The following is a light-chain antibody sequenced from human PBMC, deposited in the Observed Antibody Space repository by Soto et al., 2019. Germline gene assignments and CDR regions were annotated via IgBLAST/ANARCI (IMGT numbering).Light chain of an antibody. V-gene: IGKV1-39*01. CDR1: QSISSY. CDR3: QQFKNYPIT. J-gene: IGKJ5*01. Sequence: DIQMTQSPSSLSASVGDRVTITCRASQSISSYLNWYQQKAEKAPKLLIYAASSLQSGVPSRFSGSGSGTDFTLTISSLHPEDFAVYFCQQFKNYPITFGQGTRLEIK. CDR2: AAS.